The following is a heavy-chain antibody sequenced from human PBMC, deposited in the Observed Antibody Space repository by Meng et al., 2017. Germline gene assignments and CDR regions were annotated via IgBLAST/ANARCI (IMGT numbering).Heavy chain of an antibody. V-gene: IGHV1-2*06. CDR2: INPNSGGT. J-gene: IGHJ4*02. D-gene: IGHD6-13*01. CDR1: GYTFTGYY. CDR3: AREEGSSWSPY. Sequence: ASVKVSCKASGYTFTGYYMHRVRQAPGQGLEWMGRINPNSGGTNYAQKFLGRVTMTRDTSISTAYMGLSRLRSDDTAVYYCAREEGSSWSPYWGQGKLVTVSS.